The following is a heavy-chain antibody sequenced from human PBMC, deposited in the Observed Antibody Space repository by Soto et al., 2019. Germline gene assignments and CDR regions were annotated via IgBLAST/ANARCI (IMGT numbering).Heavy chain of an antibody. CDR2: IYYSGDT. V-gene: IGHV4-31*03. D-gene: IGHD6-13*01. J-gene: IGHJ4*02. CDR3: ARVDSSSWFDY. Sequence: QVQLQESGPGLVKPSQTLSLTCSVSGGSISDGAYYWSWIRQHPRKGLEWIGYIYYSGDTQYNPSLKSRVTISLDMSRNQCSLKLSSVTAADTAVYYCARVDSSSWFDYWGQGTLVTVSS. CDR1: GGSISDGAYY.